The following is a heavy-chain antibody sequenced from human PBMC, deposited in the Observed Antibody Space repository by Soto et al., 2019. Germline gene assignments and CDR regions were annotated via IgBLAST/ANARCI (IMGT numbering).Heavy chain of an antibody. CDR3: VRVGGYDPYFDY. V-gene: IGHV3-74*01. CDR1: GFTFSTYW. Sequence: EVQLVESGGGLVQPGVSLRLSCAASGFTFSTYWMHWVRQVPGKGLLWVSHINSDGSSTNYADSVKGRFTISRDNAKNTLYLQMNSLRAEDTALYYCVRVGGYDPYFDYWGQGTLVTVSS. CDR2: INSDGSST. J-gene: IGHJ4*02. D-gene: IGHD5-12*01.